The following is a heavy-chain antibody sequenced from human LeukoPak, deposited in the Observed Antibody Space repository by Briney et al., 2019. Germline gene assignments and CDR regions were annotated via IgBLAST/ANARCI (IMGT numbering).Heavy chain of an antibody. Sequence: SETLSLTCAVSGGSISSGGYSWSWIRQPPGTGLEWIGYIYHSGSTYYNPSLKSRVTISVDRSKNQFSLKLSSVTAADTAVYYCARVAYYYDSSGAHGAFDIWGQGTMVTVSS. CDR1: GGSISSGGYS. V-gene: IGHV4-30-2*01. CDR3: ARVAYYYDSSGAHGAFDI. D-gene: IGHD3-22*01. J-gene: IGHJ3*02. CDR2: IYHSGST.